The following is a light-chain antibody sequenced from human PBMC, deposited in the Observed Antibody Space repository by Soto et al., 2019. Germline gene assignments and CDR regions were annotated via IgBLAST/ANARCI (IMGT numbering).Light chain of an antibody. Sequence: EIVMTQSPATLSVSPGERATLSCRASQSVSDNLACYKQNPGQAPRLLIYGASTRATGIPARFSGSGSGTEFHLTISSLQSEDLAVYYCQQSNNWPYTFGQGTKLEIK. V-gene: IGKV3-15*01. CDR1: QSVSDN. J-gene: IGKJ2*01. CDR2: GAS. CDR3: QQSNNWPYT.